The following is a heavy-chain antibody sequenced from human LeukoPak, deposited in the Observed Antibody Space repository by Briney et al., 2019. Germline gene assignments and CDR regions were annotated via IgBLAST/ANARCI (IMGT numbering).Heavy chain of an antibody. J-gene: IGHJ4*02. V-gene: IGHV3-30*02. D-gene: IGHD1-26*01. Sequence: GGSLRLSCAASGFTFSSYGMHWVRQAPGKGLEWVAFIRYGGSNKYYADSVKGRFTISRDNSKNTLYLQMNSLRAEDTAVYYCATKVGAAPVDYWGQGTLVTVSS. CDR1: GFTFSSYG. CDR2: IRYGGSNK. CDR3: ATKVGAAPVDY.